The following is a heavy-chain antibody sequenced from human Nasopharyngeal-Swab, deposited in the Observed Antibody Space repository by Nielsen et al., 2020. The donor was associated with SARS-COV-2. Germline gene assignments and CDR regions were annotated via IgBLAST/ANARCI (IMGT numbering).Heavy chain of an antibody. V-gene: IGHV4-59*08. CDR2: T. Sequence: SETLSLTCTVSGDSISSYYWAWIRQPQGKGLEWIGSTNYNPSLTSRVTISVDTSKNQVSLRLPSGTAADTAIYYCARRGRIPVYGTPDDFYYYLDVWGKGTRVTVSS. CDR1: GDSISSYY. CDR3: ARRGRIPVYGTPDDFYYYLDV. D-gene: IGHD6-19*01. J-gene: IGHJ6*03.